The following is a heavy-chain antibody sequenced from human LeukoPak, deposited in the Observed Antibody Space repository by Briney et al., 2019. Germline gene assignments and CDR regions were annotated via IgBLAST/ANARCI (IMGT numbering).Heavy chain of an antibody. CDR1: GFTFSSYA. Sequence: GGSLRLSCAASGFTFSSYAMSWVRQAPGKGLEWVSAISGSGGSTYYADSVKGRFTISRDNSKNTLYLQMNSLRAEDTAVYYCAKRYCSSTSCYRGPFSQGLYGMDVWGQGTTVTVSS. J-gene: IGHJ6*02. D-gene: IGHD2-2*01. V-gene: IGHV3-23*01. CDR2: ISGSGGST. CDR3: AKRYCSSTSCYRGPFSQGLYGMDV.